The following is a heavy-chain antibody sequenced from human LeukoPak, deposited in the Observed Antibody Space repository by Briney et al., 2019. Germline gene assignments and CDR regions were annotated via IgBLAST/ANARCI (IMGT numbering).Heavy chain of an antibody. CDR2: IYTSGST. J-gene: IGHJ4*02. CDR3: ARSPTVVTPGYFDY. D-gene: IGHD4-23*01. Sequence: SETLSLTCTVSGGSISSYYWSWIRQPPGKGLEWIGYIYTSGSTNYNSSLKSRVTISVDTSKNQFSLKLSSVTAADTAVYYCARSPTVVTPGYFDYWGQGTLVTVSS. CDR1: GGSISSYY. V-gene: IGHV4-4*09.